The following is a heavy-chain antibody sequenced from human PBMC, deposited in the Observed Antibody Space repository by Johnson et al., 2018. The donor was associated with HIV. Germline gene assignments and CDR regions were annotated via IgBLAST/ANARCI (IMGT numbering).Heavy chain of an antibody. CDR3: ARGPIADDAFDI. Sequence: QVQLVESGGGVVQPGRSLRLSCAASGFTFSSYAMHWVRQAPGKGLEWVAVISYDGSEKYFADSVKGRFAISSDSSKNTLYLQMNSLRAEDTAVYYCARGPIADDAFDIWGQGTMVTVSS. CDR2: ISYDGSEK. CDR1: GFTFSSYA. V-gene: IGHV3-30*09. J-gene: IGHJ3*02. D-gene: IGHD3-16*02.